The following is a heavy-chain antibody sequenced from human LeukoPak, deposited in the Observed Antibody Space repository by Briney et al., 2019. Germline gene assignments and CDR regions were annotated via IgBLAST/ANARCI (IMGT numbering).Heavy chain of an antibody. CDR3: VREYDSSGYYYFHY. J-gene: IGHJ4*02. D-gene: IGHD3-22*01. V-gene: IGHV3-66*01. CDR1: GFTVSSNY. Sequence: GGSLRLSCAASGFTVSSNYMSWVRQAPGKGLEWVSVIYSGGSTYYADSVKGRFTISRDNSKNTLYLQMNSLRAEDTAVYYCVREYDSSGYYYFHYWGQGTLVTVSS. CDR2: IYSGGST.